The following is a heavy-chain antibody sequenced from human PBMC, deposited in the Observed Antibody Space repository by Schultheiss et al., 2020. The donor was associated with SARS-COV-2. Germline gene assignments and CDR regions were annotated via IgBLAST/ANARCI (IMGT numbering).Heavy chain of an antibody. CDR1: GGSIISSSYF. CDR3: ASDSTSDDSFGV. V-gene: IGHV4-39*07. CDR2: IYYTGST. J-gene: IGHJ3*01. Sequence: SETLSLTCTVSGGSIISSSYFWGWIRQPPGKGLEWIGTIYYTGSTYYNPSLKSRVTISVDTSKNQFSLKLSSVTAADTAVYYCASDSTSDDSFGVWGRGTMVTVSS.